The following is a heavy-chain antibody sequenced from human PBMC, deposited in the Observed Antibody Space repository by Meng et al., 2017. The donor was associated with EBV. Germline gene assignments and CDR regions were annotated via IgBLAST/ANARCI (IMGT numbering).Heavy chain of an antibody. Sequence: GPLGQLAAEVKKPGSSVKVPCKTSGGPFRYYAISWVRQAPGQGLEWLGGFLPRLGAPNYAQKFHGRVKITADESTSTHYMDLSSLRSEDTAIYYCASESGRGYTPDYWGQGTLVTVSS. V-gene: IGHV1-69*01. CDR2: FLPRLGAP. CDR3: ASESGRGYTPDY. CDR1: GGPFRYYA. D-gene: IGHD3-10*01. J-gene: IGHJ4*02.